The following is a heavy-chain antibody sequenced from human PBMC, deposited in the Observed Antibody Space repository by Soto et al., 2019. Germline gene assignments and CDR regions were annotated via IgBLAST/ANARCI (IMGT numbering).Heavy chain of an antibody. V-gene: IGHV4-59*08. J-gene: IGHJ4*02. CDR2: IYYSGST. Sequence: SETLSLTCTVSGGSISSYYWSWIRQPPGKGLEWIGYIYYSGSTNYNPSLKSRVTISVDTSKNQFSLKLSSVTAADTAVYYCARMDSGWPDYWGQGTLVTVSS. CDR3: ARMDSGWPDY. D-gene: IGHD6-19*01. CDR1: GGSISSYY.